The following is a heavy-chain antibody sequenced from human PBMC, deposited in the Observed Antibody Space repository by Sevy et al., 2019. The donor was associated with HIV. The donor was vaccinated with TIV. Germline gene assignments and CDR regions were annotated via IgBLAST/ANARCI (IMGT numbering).Heavy chain of an antibody. Sequence: EGSLRLSCAASGLTFSNDVMSWVRQAPGKALEWLSVISGSSGTTYAAESVKGRFTISRDNSKNTLYLHMSSLGAEDTAVYYCAKKLSPSGAFDIWGQGTRVTVSS. CDR2: ISGSSGTT. V-gene: IGHV3-23*01. D-gene: IGHD2-15*01. J-gene: IGHJ3*02. CDR3: AKKLSPSGAFDI. CDR1: GLTFSNDV.